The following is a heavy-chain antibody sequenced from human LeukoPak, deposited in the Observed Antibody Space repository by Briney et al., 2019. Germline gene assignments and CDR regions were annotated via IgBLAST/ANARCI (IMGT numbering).Heavy chain of an antibody. V-gene: IGHV4-34*01. Sequence: SETLSLTCAVYGGSFIGYYWSWIRQPPGKGREWIGEINHSGSTNYNPSLKSRVTISVDTSKNQFSLKLSSVTAADTAVYYCARQYSKSPYYYYYYYMDVWGKGTTVTVSS. CDR2: INHSGST. CDR1: GGSFIGYY. J-gene: IGHJ6*03. CDR3: ARQYSKSPYYYYYYYMDV. D-gene: IGHD4-11*01.